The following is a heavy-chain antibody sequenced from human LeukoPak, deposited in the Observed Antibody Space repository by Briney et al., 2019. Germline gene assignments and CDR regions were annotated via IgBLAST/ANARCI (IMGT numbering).Heavy chain of an antibody. V-gene: IGHV3-73*01. Sequence: PGGSLTLSCAASGFDFSGFYMHWVRQASGRGLEWVGLIRSKPSSYTTVYAASVKGSFTIPRDDSKNTAYLQMNSLKAEDTAVYYCIRQECSGGSCSYVDYWGQGTLVTVSS. CDR1: GFDFSGFY. D-gene: IGHD2-15*01. CDR3: IRQECSGGSCSYVDY. CDR2: IRSKPSSYTT. J-gene: IGHJ4*02.